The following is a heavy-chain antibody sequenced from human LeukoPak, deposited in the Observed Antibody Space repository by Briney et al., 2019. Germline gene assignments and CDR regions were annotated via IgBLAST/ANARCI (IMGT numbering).Heavy chain of an antibody. V-gene: IGHV3-30-3*01. CDR2: IGTDGSNK. J-gene: IGHJ4*02. Sequence: GGSLRLSCAASGFTFSNYAMHWVRRAPGKGLEWVAIIGTDGSNKYYADSVKGRFTISRDNSKNSLYLQMNSLRAEDTAVYYCARGSITMIVVPGLDYWGQGTLVTVSS. D-gene: IGHD3-22*01. CDR3: ARGSITMIVVPGLDY. CDR1: GFTFSNYA.